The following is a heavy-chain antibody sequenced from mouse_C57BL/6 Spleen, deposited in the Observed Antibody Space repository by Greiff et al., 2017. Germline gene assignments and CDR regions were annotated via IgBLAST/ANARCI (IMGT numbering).Heavy chain of an antibody. J-gene: IGHJ4*01. CDR3: ASSYYAMDY. CDR2: INPSTGGT. Sequence: VQLQQSGPELVKPGASVKISCKASGYSFTGYYMNWVKQSPEKSLEWIGEINPSTGGTTYNQKFKAKATLTVDKSSSTAYTQLKSLTSEDSAVYYCASSYYAMDYWGQGTSVTVSS. V-gene: IGHV1-42*01. CDR1: GYSFTGYY.